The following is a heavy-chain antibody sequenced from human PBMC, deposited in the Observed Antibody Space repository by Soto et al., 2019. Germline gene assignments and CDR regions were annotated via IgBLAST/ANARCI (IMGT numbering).Heavy chain of an antibody. Sequence: SGTRSRSWGVDGGSVSCDYWSCIRGPPVKGLEWIGEINHSGSTNSTPSLKSRVTISVDTSKNQFSLKLSSVTAADTAVYYCARGVTGSSSWYLRVHYGMDVWGQGTTVT. J-gene: IGHJ6*02. CDR1: GGSVSCDY. CDR3: ARGVTGSSSWYLRVHYGMDV. D-gene: IGHD6-13*01. V-gene: IGHV4-34*01. CDR2: INHSGST.